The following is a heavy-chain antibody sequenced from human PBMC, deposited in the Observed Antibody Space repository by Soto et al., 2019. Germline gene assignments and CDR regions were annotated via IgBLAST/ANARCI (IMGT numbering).Heavy chain of an antibody. CDR3: AKEMGLSGYDGKDYFDY. CDR2: ISGSGGST. Sequence: EVQLLESGGGFVQPGGSLRLSCAASGFTFSSYAMSWFRQAPGKGLKWVSAISGSGGSTYYVDSVKGRFSMSRDNSKNTLYLQMNNLRADDTAVYYCAKEMGLSGYDGKDYFDYWGQGTLVTVSS. CDR1: GFTFSSYA. V-gene: IGHV3-23*01. D-gene: IGHD5-12*01. J-gene: IGHJ4*02.